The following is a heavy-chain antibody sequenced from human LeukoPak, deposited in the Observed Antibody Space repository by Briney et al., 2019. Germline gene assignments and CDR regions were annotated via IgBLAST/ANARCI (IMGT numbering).Heavy chain of an antibody. V-gene: IGHV4-39*01. CDR1: GGSVSSYY. Sequence: ASETLSLTCTVSGGSVSSYYWGWIRQPPGKGLEWIGSIYYSGSTYYNPSLKSRVTISVDTSKNQFSLKLSSVTAADTAVYYCATRIVVAAFFDYWGQGTLVTVSS. CDR3: ATRIVVAAFFDY. J-gene: IGHJ4*02. CDR2: IYYSGST. D-gene: IGHD3-22*01.